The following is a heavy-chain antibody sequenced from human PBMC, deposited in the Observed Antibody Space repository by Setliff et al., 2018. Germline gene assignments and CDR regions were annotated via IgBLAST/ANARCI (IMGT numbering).Heavy chain of an antibody. Sequence: SETLSLTCTVSGDSISSGYYYWTWIRQSAGKGLEWIGHFYTSGNTNYNPSLKSRVTISVDTSKNQFSLKLSSVTAADTATYYCARGGPTLTVSRVLVVSSFDPWGQGSRVTVSS. D-gene: IGHD3-3*01. CDR2: FYTSGNT. V-gene: IGHV4-61*09. CDR1: GDSISSGYYY. J-gene: IGHJ5*02. CDR3: ARGGPTLTVSRVLVVSSFDP.